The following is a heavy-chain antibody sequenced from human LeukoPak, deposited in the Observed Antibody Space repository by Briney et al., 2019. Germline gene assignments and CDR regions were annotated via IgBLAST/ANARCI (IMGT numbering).Heavy chain of an antibody. CDR1: GGTISSSNW. Sequence: SGTLSLTCAVSGGTISSSNWWSWVRQPPGKGLEWIGEIYHSGSTNYNPSLKSRVTISVDTSKNQFSLKLSSVTAADTAVYYCARRGCSSTSCYNWFDPWGQGTLVTASS. J-gene: IGHJ5*02. CDR3: ARRGCSSTSCYNWFDP. D-gene: IGHD2-2*01. V-gene: IGHV4-4*02. CDR2: IYHSGST.